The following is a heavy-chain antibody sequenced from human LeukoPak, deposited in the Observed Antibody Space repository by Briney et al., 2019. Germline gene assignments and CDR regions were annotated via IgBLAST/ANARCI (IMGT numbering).Heavy chain of an antibody. CDR2: IFPGDSST. CDR1: GYTFASYW. J-gene: IGHJ4*02. V-gene: IGHV5-51*01. Sequence: GESLKISCKGSGYTFASYWIGWVRQMPGKGVEWLGIIFPGDSSTRYSPSFEGQVTISADTSISTTYMQWSSLKASDSATYYCAREGNDYWGQGTLVTVSS. CDR3: AREGNDY.